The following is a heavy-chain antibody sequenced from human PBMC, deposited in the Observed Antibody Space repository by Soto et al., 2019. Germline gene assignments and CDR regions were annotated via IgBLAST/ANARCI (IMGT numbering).Heavy chain of an antibody. J-gene: IGHJ6*02. D-gene: IGHD6-6*01. V-gene: IGHV1-18*01. Sequence: QVQLVQSGAEVKKPGASVRFPSRAPGTPLLTNVLTGGGQAPGQGLRGWGGLASYNGNTNNAQNPQGRVTMTTDTSTTTAYMELRSLRSDDTAVYYCARDRPTSSIRARDYYYAMDVWGQGTTVTVSS. CDR2: LASYNGNT. CDR3: ARDRPTSSIRARDYYYAMDV. CDR1: GTPLLTNV.